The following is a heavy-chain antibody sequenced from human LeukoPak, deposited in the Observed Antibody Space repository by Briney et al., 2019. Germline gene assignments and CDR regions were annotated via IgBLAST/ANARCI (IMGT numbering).Heavy chain of an antibody. J-gene: IGHJ4*02. D-gene: IGHD6-25*01. CDR1: GCTFSSYW. CDR3: ARDWGIAADY. Sequence: GGSLRLSCAASGCTFSSYWMSWVRQAPGKGLEWVANIKQDGSEKYYVDSVKGRFTISRDNAKNSLYLQMNSLRAEDTAVYYCARDWGIAADYWGQGTLVTVSS. V-gene: IGHV3-7*01. CDR2: IKQDGSEK.